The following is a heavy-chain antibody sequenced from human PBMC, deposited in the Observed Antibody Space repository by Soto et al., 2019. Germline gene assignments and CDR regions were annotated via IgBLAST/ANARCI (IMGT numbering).Heavy chain of an antibody. CDR1: GFTFSAYA. CDR3: VRVLFGDHTRYFHF. V-gene: IGHV3-48*02. CDR2: ISGSTDTI. D-gene: IGHD4-17*01. J-gene: IGHJ1*01. Sequence: PGGSLRLSCVASGFTFSAYAMNWVRQAPGKGLEWISYISGSTDTIYYADSVKGRFTISGDNAGNSLFLQMSSLRDEDTAVYYCVRVLFGDHTRYFHFWGPGTLVTVSS.